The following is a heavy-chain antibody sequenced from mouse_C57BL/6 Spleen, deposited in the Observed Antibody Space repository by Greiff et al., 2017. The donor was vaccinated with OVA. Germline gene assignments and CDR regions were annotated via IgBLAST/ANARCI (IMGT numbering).Heavy chain of an antibody. CDR3: HYSNSAMDY. D-gene: IGHD2-5*01. Sequence: EVMLVESGGGLVKPGGSLKLSCAASGFTFSDYGMHWVRQAPEKGLEWVAYISSGSSTIYYADPVKGRFTISRDNAKITLCLQMTSLRSEDTAMYYCHYSNSAMDYWGQGTSVTVSS. V-gene: IGHV5-17*01. CDR1: GFTFSDYG. J-gene: IGHJ4*01. CDR2: ISSGSSTI.